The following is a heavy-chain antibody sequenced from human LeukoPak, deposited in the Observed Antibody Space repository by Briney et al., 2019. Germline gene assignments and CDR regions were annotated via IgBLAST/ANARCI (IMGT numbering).Heavy chain of an antibody. CDR3: ARDQRDITIFGVVIPPLYGMDV. D-gene: IGHD3-3*01. CDR2: IIPIFGTA. CDR1: GGTFSSYA. V-gene: IGHV1-69*01. J-gene: IGHJ6*02. Sequence: VASVTVSCKASGGTFSSYAISWVRQAPGQGLEWVGGIIPIFGTANYAQKFQGRVTITADESTSTAYMELSSLRSEDTAVYYCARDQRDITIFGVVIPPLYGMDVWGQGTTVTVSS.